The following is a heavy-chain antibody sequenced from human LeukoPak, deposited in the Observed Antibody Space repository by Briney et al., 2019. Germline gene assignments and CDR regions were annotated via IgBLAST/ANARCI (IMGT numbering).Heavy chain of an antibody. Sequence: SVKVSCKASGGTFSSYAISWVRQAPGQGLEWMGGIIPIFGTANYAQKFQGRVTITADESTSTAYMELSSLRSEDTAVYYCARRGWLYGAFDIWGQGTMVTVSS. J-gene: IGHJ3*02. D-gene: IGHD2-8*01. CDR2: IIPIFGTA. V-gene: IGHV1-69*01. CDR3: ARRGWLYGAFDI. CDR1: GGTFSSYA.